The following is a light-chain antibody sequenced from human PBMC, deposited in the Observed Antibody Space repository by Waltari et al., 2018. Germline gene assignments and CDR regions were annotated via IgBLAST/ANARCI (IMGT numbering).Light chain of an antibody. CDR1: SADVGGYNY. J-gene: IGLJ1*01. Sequence: QSALTQPPSASGSPGQSVTISCTGTSADVGGYNYVSWYQQHPGKAPKLLIYGVSKRPSGVPDRFSGSKAGNTASLTVSGLQAEDEADYYCSSFAGGKYVFGTGTRIAV. CDR2: GVS. CDR3: SSFAGGKYV. V-gene: IGLV2-8*01.